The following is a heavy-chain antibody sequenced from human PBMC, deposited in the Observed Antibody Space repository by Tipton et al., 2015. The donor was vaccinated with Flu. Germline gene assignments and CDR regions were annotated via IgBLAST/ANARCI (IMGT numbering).Heavy chain of an antibody. CDR2: IRSKTNGGTT. CDR1: GFGFSNAW. CDR3: TTPQFPLPAPDY. V-gene: IGHV3-15*01. Sequence: SLRLSCAASGFGFSNAWMSWVRQAPGKGLEWVGLIRSKTNGGTTDYAAPVKGRFTISRDDSKNTLYLQMNSLKTDDTAVYYCTTPQFPLPAPDYWGQGTLVSVSS. D-gene: IGHD2-2*01. J-gene: IGHJ4*02.